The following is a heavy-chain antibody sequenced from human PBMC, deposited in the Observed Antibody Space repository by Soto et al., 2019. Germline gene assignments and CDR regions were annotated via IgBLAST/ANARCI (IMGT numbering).Heavy chain of an antibody. CDR2: ISAYNGNT. CDR1: GYSFTNYG. D-gene: IGHD6-19*01. CDR3: ARDRGVAPPVAGNTHYYYYMDV. J-gene: IGHJ6*03. Sequence: QDQLVQSGVEVKKPGASVEVSCKASGYSFTNYGITWVRQAPGQGFEWMGWISAYNGNTNYAQKFQGRVTMTTDASTSTAYLELRSLRSDDTAVYYCARDRGVAPPVAGNTHYYYYMDVWGKGTTVTVS. V-gene: IGHV1-18*01.